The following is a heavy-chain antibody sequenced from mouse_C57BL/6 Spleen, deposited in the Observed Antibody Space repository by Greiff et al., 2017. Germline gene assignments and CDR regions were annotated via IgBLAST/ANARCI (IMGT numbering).Heavy chain of an antibody. CDR3: ARSGVYYGAMDY. D-gene: IGHD2-1*01. V-gene: IGHV1-64*01. CDR1: GYTFTSYW. J-gene: IGHJ4*01. Sequence: QVQLQQPGAELVKPGASVKLSCKASGYTFTSYWMHWVKQRPGQGLEWIGMIHPNSGSTNYNEKFKSKATLTVDKSSSTAYMQLSSRTSEDSAVYYCARSGVYYGAMDYWGQGTSVTVSS. CDR2: IHPNSGST.